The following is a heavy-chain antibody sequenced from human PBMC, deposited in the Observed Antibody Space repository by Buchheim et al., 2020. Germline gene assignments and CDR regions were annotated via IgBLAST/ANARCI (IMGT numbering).Heavy chain of an antibody. D-gene: IGHD1-26*01. Sequence: QVQLVESGGGVVQPGRSLRLSCAASGFTFSSYAMHWVRQAPGKGLEWVAVISYDGSNKYYADSVKGRFTISRDNSKNTLYLQMNSLRAEDTAVYYWARSYGIVGATSSFDYWGQGTL. V-gene: IGHV3-30-3*01. CDR3: ARSYGIVGATSSFDY. CDR1: GFTFSSYA. CDR2: ISYDGSNK. J-gene: IGHJ4*02.